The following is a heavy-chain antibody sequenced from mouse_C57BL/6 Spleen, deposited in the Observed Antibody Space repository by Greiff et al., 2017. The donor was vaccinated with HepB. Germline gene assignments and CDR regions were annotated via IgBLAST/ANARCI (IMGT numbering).Heavy chain of an antibody. CDR3: ASDYGSSHWYFDV. J-gene: IGHJ1*03. V-gene: IGHV1-52*01. D-gene: IGHD1-1*01. Sequence: QVQLQQPGAELVRPGSSVKLSCKASGYTFTSYWMHWVKQRPIQGLEWIGNIDPSDSETHYNQKFKDKATLTVDKSSSTAYMQISSLTSEDSAVYYCASDYGSSHWYFDVWGTGTTVTVSS. CDR1: GYTFTSYW. CDR2: IDPSDSET.